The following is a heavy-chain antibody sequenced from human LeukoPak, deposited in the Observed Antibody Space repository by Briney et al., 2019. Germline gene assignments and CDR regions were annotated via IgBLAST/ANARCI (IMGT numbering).Heavy chain of an antibody. D-gene: IGHD2-15*01. Sequence: SETLSLTCTVSGGSISSGSDYWRWIRQPAGKGLEWIGRIYTSGSTNYNPSLKSRVTISVDTSKNQFSLKLSSVTAADTAVYYCARGLGSGRFDPWGQGTLVTVSS. CDR3: ARGLGSGRFDP. J-gene: IGHJ5*02. V-gene: IGHV4-61*02. CDR1: GGSISSGSDY. CDR2: IYTSGST.